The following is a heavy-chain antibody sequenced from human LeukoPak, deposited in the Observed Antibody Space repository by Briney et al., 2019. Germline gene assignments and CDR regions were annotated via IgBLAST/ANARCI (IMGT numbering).Heavy chain of an antibody. Sequence: SETLSLTCAVSGGSINSHYWGWIRQPPGKGLQWIGDIFYTGKNNYNPSLKSRVTISLDTSKDHLSLHLTSVLAADTAIYYCVRRDPGWNYFDYWGQGILVTVPS. CDR3: VRRDPGWNYFDY. CDR2: IFYTGKN. J-gene: IGHJ4*02. V-gene: IGHV4-59*08. CDR1: GGSINSHY. D-gene: IGHD6-19*01.